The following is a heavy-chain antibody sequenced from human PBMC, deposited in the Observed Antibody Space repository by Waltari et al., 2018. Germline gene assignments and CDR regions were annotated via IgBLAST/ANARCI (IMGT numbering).Heavy chain of an antibody. CDR2: IIPILGIA. CDR3: ARTKYYDFWSGNDY. CDR1: GGTFRSYA. D-gene: IGHD3-3*01. V-gene: IGHV1-69*04. Sequence: QVQLVQSGAEVKKPGSSVKVSCKASGGTFRSYAISWVPQAPGQGLEWMVGIIPILGIANYEKKFQGRVTITADESTSPAYMELSSLGSEDPAVYYWARTKYYDFWSGNDYWAREPWSPSPQ. J-gene: IGHJ4*02.